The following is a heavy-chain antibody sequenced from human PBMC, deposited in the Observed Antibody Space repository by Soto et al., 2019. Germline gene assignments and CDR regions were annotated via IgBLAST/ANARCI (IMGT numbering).Heavy chain of an antibody. Sequence: QVQLQESGPGLVKPSETLSLTCTVSGGSVSSGSYYWSWIRQPPGKGLEWIGYIYYSGSTNYNPSLKSRVTISVDTSKNQFSRKLSSVTAADTAVYYCARLGRSSSPYYGMDVWGQGTTVTVSS. CDR2: IYYSGST. V-gene: IGHV4-61*01. J-gene: IGHJ6*02. CDR1: GGSVSSGSYY. D-gene: IGHD6-6*01. CDR3: ARLGRSSSPYYGMDV.